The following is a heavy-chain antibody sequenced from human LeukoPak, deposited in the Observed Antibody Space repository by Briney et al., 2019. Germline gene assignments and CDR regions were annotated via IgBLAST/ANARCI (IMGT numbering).Heavy chain of an antibody. Sequence: PGGSLRLSCAASGFTFSSYWMHWGRQAPGKGLVWVSHINSDGSSTSYADYGKGRFTISRDNAKNTLFLQMNILRAEDTAVYYCGGRAWERRDAFDIWGQGTMVTVAS. D-gene: IGHD1-26*01. J-gene: IGHJ3*02. CDR3: GGRAWERRDAFDI. V-gene: IGHV3-74*01. CDR2: INSDGSST. CDR1: GFTFSSYW.